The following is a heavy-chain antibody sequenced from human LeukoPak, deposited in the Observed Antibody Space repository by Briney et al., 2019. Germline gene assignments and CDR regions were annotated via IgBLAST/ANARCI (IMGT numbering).Heavy chain of an antibody. D-gene: IGHD4-23*01. CDR1: GFTFSSYA. V-gene: IGHV3-23*01. Sequence: PGGSLRLSCAASGFTFSSYAMSWVRQAPGKGLEWVSAISGSGGSTYYADSVKGRFTISRDNSKNTLYLQMNSLRAEDTAVYYCAKDRRWRFFSLYNWFYPWGQGTLVTVSS. CDR3: AKDRRWRFFSLYNWFYP. J-gene: IGHJ5*02. CDR2: ISGSGGST.